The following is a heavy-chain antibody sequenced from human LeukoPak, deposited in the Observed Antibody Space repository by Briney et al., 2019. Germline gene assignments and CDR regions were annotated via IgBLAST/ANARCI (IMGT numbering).Heavy chain of an antibody. CDR2: ISYDGSNK. Sequence: GGSLRLSCAASGFTFSGYGMHWVRQAPGKGLEWVAVISYDGSNKLYADSVKGRFTISRDNSNNTMYLQMNSLRAEDTAVYYCAKDLSGSGYSYGYVLLGVDYWGQGTLVTVSS. CDR1: GFTFSGYG. D-gene: IGHD5-18*01. V-gene: IGHV3-30*18. J-gene: IGHJ4*02. CDR3: AKDLSGSGYSYGYVLLGVDY.